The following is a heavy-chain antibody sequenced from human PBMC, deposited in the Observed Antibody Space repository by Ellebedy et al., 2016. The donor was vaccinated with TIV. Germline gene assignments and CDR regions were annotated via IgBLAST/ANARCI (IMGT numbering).Heavy chain of an antibody. Sequence: MPSETLSLTCIVSGGSISSSSYHWDWLRQSPGHGLEWIGTIHSSGTNQYNPSLKSRVTISLDKPKNQFSLRMTSVTPAYTAVFYCARIRGIATRPVDSWGQGTLVTVSP. V-gene: IGHV4-39*07. D-gene: IGHD6-6*01. CDR2: IHSSGTN. J-gene: IGHJ4*02. CDR3: ARIRGIATRPVDS. CDR1: GGSISSSSYH.